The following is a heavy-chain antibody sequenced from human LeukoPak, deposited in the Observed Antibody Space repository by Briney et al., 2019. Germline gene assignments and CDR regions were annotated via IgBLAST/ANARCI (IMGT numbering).Heavy chain of an antibody. D-gene: IGHD3-3*01. Sequence: PGGSLRLSCAASGFTFSDYYVSWIRQAPGKGLEWVSYISSSGSTIYYADSVKGRFTISRDNAKNSLYLQMNSLRAEDTAVYYCARQEFGYFWSGYQFDYWGQGTLVTVSS. V-gene: IGHV3-11*04. CDR1: GFTFSDYY. J-gene: IGHJ4*02. CDR2: ISSSGSTI. CDR3: ARQEFGYFWSGYQFDY.